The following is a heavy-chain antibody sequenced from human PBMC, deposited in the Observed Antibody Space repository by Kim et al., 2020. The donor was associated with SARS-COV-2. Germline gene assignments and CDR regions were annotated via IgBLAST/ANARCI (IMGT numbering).Heavy chain of an antibody. CDR1: GFTFSSYA. CDR2: ISGSGGST. V-gene: IGHV3-23*01. Sequence: GGSLRLSCAASGFTFSSYAMSWVRQAPGKGLEWVSAISGSGGSTYYAHSVKGRFTISRDNSKNTLYLQMNSLRAEDTAVYYCAKKRGYSSSWEDFDYWGQGTLVTVSS. J-gene: IGHJ4*02. CDR3: AKKRGYSSSWEDFDY. D-gene: IGHD6-13*01.